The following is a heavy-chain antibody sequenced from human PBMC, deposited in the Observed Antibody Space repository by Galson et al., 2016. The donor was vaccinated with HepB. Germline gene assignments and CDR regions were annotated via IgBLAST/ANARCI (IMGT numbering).Heavy chain of an antibody. D-gene: IGHD4-11*01. CDR2: IRSEANSYAT. Sequence: SLRLSCAASGFTFSGSAMLWVRQASGKGLEWVGHIRSEANSYATAYAASVKGRFTISRDDSQNTAYLQMNSLKTEDTAVYYCTRTGPYGNYVDFDYWGQGTLVTVSS. CDR3: TRTGPYGNYVDFDY. J-gene: IGHJ4*02. CDR1: GFTFSGSA. V-gene: IGHV3-73*01.